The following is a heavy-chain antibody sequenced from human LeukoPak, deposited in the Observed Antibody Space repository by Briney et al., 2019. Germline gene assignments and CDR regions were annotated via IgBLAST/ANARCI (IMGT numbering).Heavy chain of an antibody. CDR2: FDPEDGET. D-gene: IGHD6-13*01. CDR1: GYTLTELS. CDR3: ATGTLSSPTPFDY. V-gene: IGHV1-24*01. Sequence: ASVKVSCKVSGYTLTELSMHWVRQAPGKGLEWMRGFDPEDGETIYAQKFQGRVTMTEDTSTDTAYMELSSLRSEDTAVYYYATGTLSSPTPFDYWGQGTLVTVSS. J-gene: IGHJ4*02.